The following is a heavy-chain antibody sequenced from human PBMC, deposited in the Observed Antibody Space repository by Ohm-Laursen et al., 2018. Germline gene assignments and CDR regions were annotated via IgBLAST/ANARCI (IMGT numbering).Heavy chain of an antibody. CDR3: AKTWLFRGYDYYFDY. V-gene: IGHV3-53*01. Sequence: SLRLSCAASGFTVSSNYMSWVRQAPGKGLEWVSVIYSGGSTYYADSVKGRFTISRDNSKNTLYLQMNSLRAEDTAVYYCAKTWLFRGYDYYFDYWGQGTLVTVSS. D-gene: IGHD5-12*01. J-gene: IGHJ4*02. CDR1: GFTVSSNY. CDR2: IYSGGST.